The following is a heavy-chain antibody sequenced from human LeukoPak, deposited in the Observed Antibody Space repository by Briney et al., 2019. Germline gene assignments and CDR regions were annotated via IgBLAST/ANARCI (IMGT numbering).Heavy chain of an antibody. J-gene: IGHJ4*02. V-gene: IGHV1-2*02. Sequence: ASVKVSCKSSGYTFTGYYMHWVRQAPGQGLEWMGWINPNSGGTNYAQKFQGRVTMTRDTSISTAYMELSRLRSDDTAVYYCARARDSVEDISFDYWGQGTLVTVSS. CDR2: INPNSGGT. CDR3: ARARDSVEDISFDY. D-gene: IGHD2-15*01. CDR1: GYTFTGYY.